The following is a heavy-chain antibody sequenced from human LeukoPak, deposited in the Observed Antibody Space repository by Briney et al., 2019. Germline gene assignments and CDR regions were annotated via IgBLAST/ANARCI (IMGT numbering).Heavy chain of an antibody. J-gene: IGHJ4*02. D-gene: IGHD3-22*01. CDR1: GFTFSSSA. V-gene: IGHV3-23*01. CDR3: AKVDSSGFPIY. CDR2: ISGSGGST. Sequence: GGSLRLSCAASGFTFSSSAVSWVRQVPGKGLEWVSAISGSGGSTYYADSVKGRFTISRDNSKNTLYLQMNSLRAEDTAVYYCAKVDSSGFPIYWGQGTLVTVSS.